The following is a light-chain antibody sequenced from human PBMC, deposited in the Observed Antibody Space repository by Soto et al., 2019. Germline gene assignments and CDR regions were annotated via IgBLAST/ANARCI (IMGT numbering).Light chain of an antibody. CDR2: RDA. V-gene: IGLV1-47*01. CDR3: AVWDDSLTGWV. J-gene: IGLJ3*02. Sequence: QSVLTQPPSASGTPGQSLTMSCSGSSSNVGSHFVYWYQHLPGTAPQLLIYRDAQRPSGVPARFFGSKSGTSASLAISGLRSEDEADYYCAVWDDSLTGWVFGGGTKLTVL. CDR1: SSNVGSHF.